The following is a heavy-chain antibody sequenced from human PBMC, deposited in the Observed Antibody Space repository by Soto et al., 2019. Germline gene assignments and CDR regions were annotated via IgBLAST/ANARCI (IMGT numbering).Heavy chain of an antibody. V-gene: IGHV1-18*01. CDR2: ISAYNGNT. CDR3: ARDRDFWSGYYGMDV. Sequence: ASVKVSCKASGYTFTSYGISWLRQAPGQGLEWMGWISAYNGNTNYAQKLQGRVTMTTDTSTSTAYMELRSLRSDDTAVYYCARDRDFWSGYYGMDVWGQGTTVTVSS. J-gene: IGHJ6*02. D-gene: IGHD3-3*01. CDR1: GYTFTSYG.